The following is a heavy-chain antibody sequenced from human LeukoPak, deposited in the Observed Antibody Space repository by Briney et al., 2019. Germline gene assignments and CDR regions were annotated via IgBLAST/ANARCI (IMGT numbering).Heavy chain of an antibody. J-gene: IGHJ4*02. Sequence: GGSLRLSCAASGFTFSDYYMSWIRQAPGKGLEWVAVIWYDGSNKYYADSVKGRFTISRDNSKNTLFLQMNSLRAEDTAVYYCARDQGYDSSGPDYWGQGTLVTVSS. V-gene: IGHV3-33*08. CDR1: GFTFSDYY. CDR3: ARDQGYDSSGPDY. CDR2: IWYDGSNK. D-gene: IGHD3-22*01.